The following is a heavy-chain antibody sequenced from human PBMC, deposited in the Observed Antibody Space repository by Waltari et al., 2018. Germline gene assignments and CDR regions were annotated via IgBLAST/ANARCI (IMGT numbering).Heavy chain of an antibody. D-gene: IGHD2-21*02. CDR2: VSGPSTYT. J-gene: IGHJ4*02. CDR1: GLMFSSHA. V-gene: IGHV3-21*06. Sequence: EVQLAESGGGLVQPGGSLRLSCVASGLMFSSHALNWVRQAPGKGLGLVASVSGPSTYTFYSDSVKGRFTISRDNAKNSVFLQMNGLGDDDTAIYYCAKEGLGGDRQFDYWGQGTLVRVSS. CDR3: AKEGLGGDRQFDY.